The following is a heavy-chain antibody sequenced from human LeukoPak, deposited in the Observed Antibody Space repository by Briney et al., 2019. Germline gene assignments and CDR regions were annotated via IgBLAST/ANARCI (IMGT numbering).Heavy chain of an antibody. CDR3: ARDLRDGYNYGLGDY. V-gene: IGHV4-59*01. CDR2: IYYSGST. Sequence: PSETLSLTCTVSGGSISSYYWSWIRQPPGKGLEWIGYIYYSGSTNYNPSLKSRVTISVDTSKNQFSLKLSSVTAADTAVYYCARDLRDGYNYGLGDYWGQGTLVTVSS. D-gene: IGHD5-24*01. CDR1: GGSISSYY. J-gene: IGHJ4*02.